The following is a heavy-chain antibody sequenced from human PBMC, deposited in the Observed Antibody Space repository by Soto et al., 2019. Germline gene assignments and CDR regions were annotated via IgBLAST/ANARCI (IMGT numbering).Heavy chain of an antibody. D-gene: IGHD6-13*01. J-gene: IGHJ4*02. CDR3: AHRLVSSTWYAGHFFDS. CDR2: IYWDDDK. V-gene: IGHV2-5*02. Sequence: QITLKESGPTLVKPTQTLTLTCTFSGFSLTTSGVGVGWIRQPPGKALEWLALIYWDDDKRYSPSLKSRLAIAKDTSNNQVVLTMTDMDPVDTATYYCAHRLVSSTWYAGHFFDSWGQGTLVIVSS. CDR1: GFSLTTSGVG.